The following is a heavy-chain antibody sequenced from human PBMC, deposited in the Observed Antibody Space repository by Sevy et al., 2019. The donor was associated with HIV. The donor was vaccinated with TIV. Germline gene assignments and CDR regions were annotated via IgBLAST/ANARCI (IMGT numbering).Heavy chain of an antibody. CDR3: AKNTAAAGTGGFDY. J-gene: IGHJ4*02. D-gene: IGHD6-13*01. Sequence: GGSLRLSYAASGLIFSHYGMHWVRQTPGKGLEWVAFISFDGSNKYYVDSVKGRFTISRDNSKNTLYLQMNSLRTEDTALYYCAKNTAAAGTGGFDYWGQGTLVTVSS. CDR1: GLIFSHYG. V-gene: IGHV3-30*02. CDR2: ISFDGSNK.